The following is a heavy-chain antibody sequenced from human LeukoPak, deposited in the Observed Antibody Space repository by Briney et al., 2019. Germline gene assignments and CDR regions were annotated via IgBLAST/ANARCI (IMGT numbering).Heavy chain of an antibody. CDR3: ARGSYYDILTGYVNWFDP. CDR1: GFTFSNAW. Sequence: GSLRLSCAASGFTFSNAWMSWVRQAPGKGLEWIGYIYYSGSTNYNPSLKSRVTISVDTSKNQFSLKLSSVTAADTAVYYCARGSYYDILTGYVNWFDPWSQGTLVTVSS. J-gene: IGHJ5*02. V-gene: IGHV4-59*08. CDR2: IYYSGST. D-gene: IGHD3-9*01.